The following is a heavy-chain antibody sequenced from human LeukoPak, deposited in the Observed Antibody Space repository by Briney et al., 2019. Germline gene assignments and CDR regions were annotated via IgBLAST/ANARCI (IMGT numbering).Heavy chain of an antibody. D-gene: IGHD6-19*01. CDR2: MNPNSGNT. V-gene: IGHV1-8*02. J-gene: IGHJ5*02. CDR3: ARGRGSGHKENWFDP. CDR1: GYTFTGYY. Sequence: ASVKVSCKASGYTFTGYYMHWVRQATGQGLEWMGWMNPNSGNTGYAQKFQGRVTMTRNTSISTAYMELSSLGSEDTAVYYCARGRGSGHKENWFDPWGQGTLVTVSS.